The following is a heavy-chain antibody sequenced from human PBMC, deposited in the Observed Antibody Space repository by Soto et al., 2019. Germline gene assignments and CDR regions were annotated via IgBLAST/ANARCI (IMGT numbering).Heavy chain of an antibody. D-gene: IGHD3-22*01. J-gene: IGHJ5*02. CDR2: INAYNTYT. CDR1: GYTFTSYG. Sequence: QVQLVQSGAEVKKPGASVKVSCKASGYTFTSYGFSWVRQAPGQGLERMGWINAYNTYTDYAQNLQGRVTMTPDTSTSTAYMALRSLRSDDTAVYYCARDDSGGPGRFDPWGQGTLVTVSS. CDR3: ARDDSGGPGRFDP. V-gene: IGHV1-18*01.